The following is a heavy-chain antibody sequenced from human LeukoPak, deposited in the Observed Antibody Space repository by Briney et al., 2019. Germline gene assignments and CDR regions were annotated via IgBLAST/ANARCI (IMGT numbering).Heavy chain of an antibody. CDR3: AGIQPLLRQGAFDI. CDR2: IYYSGST. D-gene: IGHD2-2*01. CDR1: GGSISSYY. J-gene: IGHJ3*02. V-gene: IGHV4-59*13. Sequence: SETPSLTCTVSGGSISSYYWSWIRQPPGKGLEWIGYIYYSGSTNYNPSLKSRVTISVDTSKNQFSLKLSSVTAADTAVYYCAGIQPLLRQGAFDIWGQGTMVTVSS.